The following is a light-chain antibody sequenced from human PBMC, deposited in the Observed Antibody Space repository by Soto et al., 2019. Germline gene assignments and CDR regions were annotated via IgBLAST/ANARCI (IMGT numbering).Light chain of an antibody. Sequence: QSVLTQPPSVSAAPGQRVTISCSGSGSNIGSNYLSWYQQLPGTAPKLLLYDNDKRPSGIPARFSASKSGTSATLDITGLQTGDEAYYYCATWDSSLNVWMFGGGTKLTVL. J-gene: IGLJ3*02. CDR2: DND. CDR1: GSNIGSNY. CDR3: ATWDSSLNVWM. V-gene: IGLV1-51*01.